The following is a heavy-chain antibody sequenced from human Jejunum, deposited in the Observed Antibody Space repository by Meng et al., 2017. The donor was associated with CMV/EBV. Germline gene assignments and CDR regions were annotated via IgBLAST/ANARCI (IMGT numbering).Heavy chain of an antibody. V-gene: IGHV5-51*01. J-gene: IGHJ4*02. Sequence: YWLAWVRQMPGKGLEWMGTIYPGDSAIRYSPSFQGQVTISADKSISTAYLQWSSLKASDTAMYYCARHHFYYFDSSGYLNLYNFDYWGQGTLVTVSS. CDR3: ARHHFYYFDSSGYLNLYNFDY. CDR1: YW. D-gene: IGHD3-22*01. CDR2: IYPGDSAI.